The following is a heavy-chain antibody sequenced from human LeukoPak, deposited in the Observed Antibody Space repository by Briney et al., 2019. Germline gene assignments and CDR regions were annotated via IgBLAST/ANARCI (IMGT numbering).Heavy chain of an antibody. D-gene: IGHD6-6*01. CDR3: ARSAARPYWYFDL. Sequence: SETLSLTCTVSGGSISSYYWGWIRQPPGKGLEWIGSIYYSGSTYYNPSLKSRVTISVDTSKNQFSLKLSSVTAADTAVYYCARSAARPYWYFDLWGRGTLVTVSS. CDR1: GGSISSYY. CDR2: IYYSGST. V-gene: IGHV4-39*01. J-gene: IGHJ2*01.